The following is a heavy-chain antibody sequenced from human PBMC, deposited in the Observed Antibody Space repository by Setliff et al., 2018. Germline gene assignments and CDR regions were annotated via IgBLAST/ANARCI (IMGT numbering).Heavy chain of an antibody. D-gene: IGHD3-16*01. CDR2: ISPYSGET. J-gene: IGHJ4*02. Sequence: ASVKVSCKASGGTFSSYGFSWVRQAPGQGLEWMGWISPYSGETNYAQKFQDRLSVTADTSSKTTYMELRSLTSDDTAVYFCTRSRAPRVVLAADFDFWGQGTLGTVS. CDR3: TRSRAPRVVLAADFDF. V-gene: IGHV1-18*01. CDR1: GGTFSSYG.